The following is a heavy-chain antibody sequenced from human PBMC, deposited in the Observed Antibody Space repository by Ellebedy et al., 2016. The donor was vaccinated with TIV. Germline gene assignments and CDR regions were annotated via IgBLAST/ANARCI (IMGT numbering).Heavy chain of an antibody. CDR3: ARNRNNFDANGYWNY. V-gene: IGHV3-11*01. CDR2: INSDGIIT. J-gene: IGHJ4*02. CDR1: GFTFRDYY. Sequence: GGSLRLSCAASGFTFRDYYMSWIRQAPGKGLECVAYINSDGIITYYADAVKGRFTASRDNAENSLHLQMSSLRAEDTAVYYCARNRNNFDANGYWNYWGPGAQVTVSS. D-gene: IGHD3-22*01.